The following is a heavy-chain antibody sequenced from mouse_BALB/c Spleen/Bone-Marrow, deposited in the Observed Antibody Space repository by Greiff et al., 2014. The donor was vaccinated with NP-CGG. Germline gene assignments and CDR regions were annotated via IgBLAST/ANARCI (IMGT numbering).Heavy chain of an antibody. CDR2: IRTKADDHAT. V-gene: IGHV6-6*01. Sequence: EVHLVESGGGLVQAGGSMKLSCAASGFAFSDTWLDWVRQSPEKGPEWVAEIRTKADDHATYYAESVKGRFTISRDDSISSVYLQMNSLRAEDTGIYYCTPHPFDYWGQGTTLTVSS. J-gene: IGHJ2*01. CDR1: GFAFSDTW. CDR3: TPHPFDY.